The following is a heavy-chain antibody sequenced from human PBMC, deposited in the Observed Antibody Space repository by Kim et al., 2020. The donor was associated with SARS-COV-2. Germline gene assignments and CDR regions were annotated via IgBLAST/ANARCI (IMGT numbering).Heavy chain of an antibody. V-gene: IGHV3-74*01. Sequence: GGSLRLSCAASGFTFNSYWMHWVRQAPGKGLVWVSRINSDGSSTSYADSVKGRFTISRDNAKNTLYLQMNSLRAEDTAVYYCARGAHVLRYFDWLTATRVHWYFDLWGRGTLVTVSS. J-gene: IGHJ2*01. CDR3: ARGAHVLRYFDWLTATRVHWYFDL. CDR1: GFTFNSYW. CDR2: INSDGSST. D-gene: IGHD3-9*01.